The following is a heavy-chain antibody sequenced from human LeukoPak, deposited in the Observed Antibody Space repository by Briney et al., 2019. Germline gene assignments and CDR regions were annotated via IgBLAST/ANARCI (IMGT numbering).Heavy chain of an antibody. V-gene: IGHV4-34*01. CDR1: GGSFSGYY. CDR3: ARHKGYCSTTSCRSNWFDP. Sequence: SETLSLTCAVYGGSFSGYYWSWIRQPPGKGLEWIGEINHSGSTNYNPSLKSRVTISIDTSKNQFSLKLSSVTAADTAVYYCARHKGYCSTTSCRSNWFDPWGQGTLVTVSS. J-gene: IGHJ5*02. CDR2: INHSGST. D-gene: IGHD2-2*01.